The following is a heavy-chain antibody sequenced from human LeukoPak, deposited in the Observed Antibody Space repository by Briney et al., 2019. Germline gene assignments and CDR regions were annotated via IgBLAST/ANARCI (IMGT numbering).Heavy chain of an antibody. Sequence: VASVKVSCKASGYTSTSYGISWVRQAPGQRLEWMGWISAYNGNTNYAQKLQGRVTMTRDTSTSTVYMGLSSLRSEDTAVYYCARIRDGYNDAYDIWGQGTMVTVSS. CDR3: ARIRDGYNDAYDI. CDR2: ISAYNGNT. CDR1: GYTSTSYG. J-gene: IGHJ3*02. V-gene: IGHV1-18*01. D-gene: IGHD5-24*01.